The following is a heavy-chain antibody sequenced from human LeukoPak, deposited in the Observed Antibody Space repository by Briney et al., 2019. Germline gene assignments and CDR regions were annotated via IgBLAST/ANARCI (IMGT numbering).Heavy chain of an antibody. V-gene: IGHV3-53*05. CDR3: AKIQDSSSFFDS. CDR1: GFTVSSNY. J-gene: IGHJ4*02. D-gene: IGHD6-6*01. Sequence: GGSLRLSCAASGFTVSSNYMSWVRQAPGKGLEWVSVIYSGGSTYYADSVKGRFAISRDNSKNTLYLQMNNLRGEDTAVYYCAKIQDSSSFFDSWGQGTLVTVSS. CDR2: IYSGGST.